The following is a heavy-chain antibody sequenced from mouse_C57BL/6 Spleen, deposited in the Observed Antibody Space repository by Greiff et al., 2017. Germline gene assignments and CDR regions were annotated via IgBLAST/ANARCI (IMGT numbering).Heavy chain of an antibody. CDR3: ARGRGSSYGWYFDV. Sequence: QVQLQQPGAELVKPGASVKLSCKASGYTFTSYWMHWVKQSPGQGLEWIGMIHPNSGSTNYNEKFKSKATLTVDKSSSTAYMQLSSLTSEDSAVYYCARGRGSSYGWYFDVWGTGTTVTVSS. CDR1: GYTFTSYW. V-gene: IGHV1-64*01. J-gene: IGHJ1*03. D-gene: IGHD1-1*01. CDR2: IHPNSGST.